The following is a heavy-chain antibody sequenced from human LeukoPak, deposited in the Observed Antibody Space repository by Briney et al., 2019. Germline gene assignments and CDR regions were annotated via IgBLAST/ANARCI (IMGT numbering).Heavy chain of an antibody. D-gene: IGHD4-11*01. CDR3: ATTGLAVTNPFDY. CDR1: GGSISSSSYY. Sequence: SETLSLTCTVSGGSISSSSYYWTWIRQPPGKGLEWIGYIYYSGSTNSNPSLKSRVTISVDTSKNQFSLKLSSVTAADTAVYYCATTGLAVTNPFDYWGQGTLVTVSS. V-gene: IGHV4-61*01. J-gene: IGHJ4*02. CDR2: IYYSGST.